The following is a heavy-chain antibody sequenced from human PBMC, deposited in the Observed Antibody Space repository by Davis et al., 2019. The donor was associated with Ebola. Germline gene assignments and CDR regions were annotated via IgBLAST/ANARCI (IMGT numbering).Heavy chain of an antibody. Sequence: SETLSLTCAVYGGSFSGYYWSWIRQPPGKGLEWIGEVNHSGSTNSNPSLKSRVTISIDTSKNQFSLKLSSVTAADTAVYYCARAPPYSNDYYPKEIDYWSQGTLVTVSS. J-gene: IGHJ4*02. D-gene: IGHD4-11*01. V-gene: IGHV4-34*01. CDR1: GGSFSGYY. CDR2: VNHSGST. CDR3: ARAPPYSNDYYPKEIDY.